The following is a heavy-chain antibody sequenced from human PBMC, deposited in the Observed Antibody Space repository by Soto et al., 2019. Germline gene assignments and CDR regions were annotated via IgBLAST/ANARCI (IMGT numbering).Heavy chain of an antibody. CDR2: ISSSSSYI. CDR1: GFTFSSYS. CDR3: ARDRGVVVPAAIRYYGMDV. Sequence: TGGSLRLSYAASGFTFSSYSMNWVRQAPGKGLEWVSSISSSSSYIYYADSVKGRFTISRDNAKNSLYLQMNSLRAEDTAVYYCARDRGVVVPAAIRYYGMDVWGQGTTVTVPS. V-gene: IGHV3-21*01. J-gene: IGHJ6*02. D-gene: IGHD2-2*02.